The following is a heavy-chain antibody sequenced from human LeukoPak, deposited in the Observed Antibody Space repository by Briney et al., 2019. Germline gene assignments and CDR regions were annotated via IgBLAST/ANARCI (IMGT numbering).Heavy chain of an antibody. D-gene: IGHD5-24*01. CDR1: GFTFSSYE. CDR2: ISSSGSTI. Sequence: GGSLRLSCAASGFTFSSYEMNWVRQAPGKGLEWVSYISSSGSTIYYADSVKGRFTISRDNAKNSLYLQMNSLRDEDTAVYYCARGEMGWLQPSGDAFDIWGQGTMVTVSS. CDR3: ARGEMGWLQPSGDAFDI. J-gene: IGHJ3*02. V-gene: IGHV3-48*03.